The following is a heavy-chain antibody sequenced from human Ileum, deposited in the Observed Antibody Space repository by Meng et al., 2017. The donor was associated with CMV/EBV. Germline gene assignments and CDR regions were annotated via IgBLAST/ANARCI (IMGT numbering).Heavy chain of an antibody. CDR1: GFPFSSYT. Sequence: SCAASGFPFSSYTMSWVRQAPGKGLDYVSHISGSGSTTYYADSVKGRFTISRDNSKNTLYLQMNSLRAEDTAVYYCAKALVSYTYDYWGQGTLVTVSS. CDR3: AKALVSYTYDY. CDR2: ISGSGSTT. J-gene: IGHJ4*02. D-gene: IGHD3-16*02. V-gene: IGHV3-23*01.